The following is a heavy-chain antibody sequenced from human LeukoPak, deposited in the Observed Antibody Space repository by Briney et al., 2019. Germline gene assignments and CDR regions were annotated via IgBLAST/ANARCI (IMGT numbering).Heavy chain of an antibody. V-gene: IGHV5-51*01. D-gene: IGHD1-26*01. Sequence: GESLKISCKGSGYSFISYWIGWVRQMPGKGLEWMGIIYPGDSDTRYSPSFQGQVTLSADKSINTAYLQWSSLKASDTAMYYCAITQGKIRYSGSRIDYWGQGTQVTVSS. CDR1: GYSFISYW. CDR3: AITQGKIRYSGSRIDY. CDR2: IYPGDSDT. J-gene: IGHJ4*02.